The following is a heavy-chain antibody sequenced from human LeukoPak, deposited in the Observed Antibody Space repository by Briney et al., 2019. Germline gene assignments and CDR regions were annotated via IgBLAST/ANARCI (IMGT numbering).Heavy chain of an antibody. CDR2: IRSSSSYI. D-gene: IGHD2-21*02. CDR1: GFTFSSYS. J-gene: IGHJ4*02. Sequence: GGSLRLSCAASGFTFSSYSMNWVRQAPGKGLEWVSSIRSSSSYIYYADSVKGRFTISRDNAKNSLYLQMNSLRAEDTAVYYCARASPHLAYCGGDCSPFDYWGQGTLVTVSP. V-gene: IGHV3-21*01. CDR3: ARASPHLAYCGGDCSPFDY.